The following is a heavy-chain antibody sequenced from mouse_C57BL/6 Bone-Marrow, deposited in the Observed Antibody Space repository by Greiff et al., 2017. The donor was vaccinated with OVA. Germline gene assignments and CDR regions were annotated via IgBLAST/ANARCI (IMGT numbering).Heavy chain of an antibody. D-gene: IGHD1-1*01. CDR2: IYPSDSET. CDR1: GYTFTSYW. J-gene: IGHJ2*01. V-gene: IGHV1-61*01. CDR3: ARVTTVVARGDY. Sequence: VQLQQPGAELVRPGSSVKLSCKASGYTFTSYWMDWVKQRPGQGLEWIGNIYPSDSETHYNQKFKDKATLTVDKSSSTAYMQLSSLTSEDSAVYYCARVTTVVARGDYWGQGTTLTVSS.